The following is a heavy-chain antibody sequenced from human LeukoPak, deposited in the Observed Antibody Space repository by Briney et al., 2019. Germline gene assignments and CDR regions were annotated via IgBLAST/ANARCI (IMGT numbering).Heavy chain of an antibody. CDR1: GDSISSYY. J-gene: IGHJ5*02. CDR3: ARGRRDGYRLNWFDA. V-gene: IGHV4-59*12. CDR2: IYYSGST. Sequence: SETLSLTCTVSGDSISSYYWSWIRQPPGKGLEWIGYIYYSGSTNYNPSLKSRVTISVDTSKNQFSLKLSSVTAADTAVYYCARGRRDGYRLNWFDAWGQGTLVTVSS. D-gene: IGHD5-24*01.